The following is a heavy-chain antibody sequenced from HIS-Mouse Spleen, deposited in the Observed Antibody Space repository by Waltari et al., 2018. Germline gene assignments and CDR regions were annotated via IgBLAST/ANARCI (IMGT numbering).Heavy chain of an antibody. J-gene: IGHJ2*01. CDR2: IYYSGGP. CDR3: AREIPYSSSWYDWYFDL. CDR1: GGSISSSSYY. D-gene: IGHD6-13*01. Sequence: QLQLQESGPGLVKPSETLSLTCTVSGGSISSSSYYWGWIRQPPGKGLGWIGSIYYSGGPDYNPSLKGRVPISVDTSKNQVSLKLSSVTAADTAVYYCAREIPYSSSWYDWYFDLWGRGTLVTVSS. V-gene: IGHV4-39*07.